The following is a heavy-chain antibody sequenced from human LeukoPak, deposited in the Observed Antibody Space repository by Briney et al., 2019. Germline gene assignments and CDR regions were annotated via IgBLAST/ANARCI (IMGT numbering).Heavy chain of an antibody. V-gene: IGHV3-74*01. CDR3: ARAVRGYYYGMDV. Sequence: GGSLRLSCAASGFTFSSYWMHWVRQAPGKGLVWVSRINSDGSSTSYADSVKGRFTISRDNAKNTLYLQMNSLRAEDTAVYYCARAVRGYYYGMDVWGQGTTVTVSS. CDR2: INSDGSST. CDR1: GFTFSSYW. J-gene: IGHJ6*02.